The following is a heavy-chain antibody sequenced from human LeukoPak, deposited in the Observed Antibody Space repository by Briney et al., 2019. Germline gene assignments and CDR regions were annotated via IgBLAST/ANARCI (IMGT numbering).Heavy chain of an antibody. V-gene: IGHV3-21*01. D-gene: IGHD6-19*01. CDR3: ARVRSSGPYDY. CDR1: GFTFSSYS. CDR2: ISSSSSYI. Sequence: RGSLRLSCAASGFTFSSYSMNWVRQAPGKGLEWVSSISSSSSYIYYADSVEGRFTISRDNAKNSLYLQMNSLRAEDTAVYYCARVRSSGPYDYWGQGTLVTVSS. J-gene: IGHJ4*02.